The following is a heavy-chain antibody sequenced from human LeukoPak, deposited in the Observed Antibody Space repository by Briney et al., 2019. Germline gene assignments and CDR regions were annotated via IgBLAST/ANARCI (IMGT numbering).Heavy chain of an antibody. Sequence: ASVKVSCKASGYAFSAYYMHWVRQAPGQGLEWMGWINPNSGGTNYAQKFQGRVTMTRDTSISTAYMELSRLRSDDTAVYYCAPGGTVTWDYFDYWGQGTLVIVSS. CDR2: INPNSGGT. CDR3: APGGTVTWDYFDY. CDR1: GYAFSAYY. V-gene: IGHV1-2*02. J-gene: IGHJ4*02. D-gene: IGHD4-17*01.